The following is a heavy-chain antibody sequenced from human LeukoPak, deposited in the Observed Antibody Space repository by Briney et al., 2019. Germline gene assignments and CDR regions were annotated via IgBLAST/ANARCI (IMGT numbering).Heavy chain of an antibody. J-gene: IGHJ6*02. CDR2: MNPNSGNT. V-gene: IGHV1-8*01. CDR3: ARELSYDSSPHGYYGMDV. D-gene: IGHD3-22*01. CDR1: GYTFTSYD. Sequence: GASVKVSCKASGYTFTSYDINWVRQATGQGLEWMGWMNPNSGNTGYAQKFQGRVTMTRNTSISTAYMELSSLRSEDTAVYYCARELSYDSSPHGYYGMDVWGQGTTVTVSS.